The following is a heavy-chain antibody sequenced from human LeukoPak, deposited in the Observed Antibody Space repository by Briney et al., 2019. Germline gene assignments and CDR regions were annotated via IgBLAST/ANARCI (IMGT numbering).Heavy chain of an antibody. V-gene: IGHV3-74*01. Sequence: PGGSLRLSCAASVFTFSSYWMHWVRQAPGKGLVWVSRINSDGSSSSYADSVKGRFTISRDNAKNTLYLQMNSLRAEETAVYCCARCSYSSGEANDYWGQGTLVIVSS. CDR2: INSDGSSS. CDR1: VFTFSSYW. D-gene: IGHD4-11*01. J-gene: IGHJ4*02. CDR3: ARCSYSSGEANDY.